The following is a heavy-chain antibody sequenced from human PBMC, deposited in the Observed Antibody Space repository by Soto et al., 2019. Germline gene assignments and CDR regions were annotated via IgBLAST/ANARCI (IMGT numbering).Heavy chain of an antibody. Sequence: QVQLVQSGAEVKKPGSSVKVSCKASGGIFSTYAISWLRQAPGQGLEWMGGIIPIFGTPNYAQRFQGRVTITADESTSTAYMELSRLRSEDTAVYYCARDRDDYGSGNYYDVWGQGTTVTVSS. D-gene: IGHD3-10*01. CDR2: IIPIFGTP. V-gene: IGHV1-69*01. CDR1: GGIFSTYA. CDR3: ARDRDDYGSGNYYDV. J-gene: IGHJ6*02.